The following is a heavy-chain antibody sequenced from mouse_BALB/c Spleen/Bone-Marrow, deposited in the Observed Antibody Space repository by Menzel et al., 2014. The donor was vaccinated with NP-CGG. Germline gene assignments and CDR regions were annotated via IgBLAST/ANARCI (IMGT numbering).Heavy chain of an antibody. CDR1: GYAFTNYL. V-gene: IGHV1-54*01. Sequence: VQLQQSGAELVRPGTSVKVSCKASGYAFTNYLIEWVKQRPGQGLEWIGVINPGSGGTNYNEKFKGKATLTADKSSSTANRELSSLTSDDSAVYYYARWDYAMDYWGQGTPVTVSS. CDR3: ARWDYAMDY. J-gene: IGHJ4*01. CDR2: INPGSGGT.